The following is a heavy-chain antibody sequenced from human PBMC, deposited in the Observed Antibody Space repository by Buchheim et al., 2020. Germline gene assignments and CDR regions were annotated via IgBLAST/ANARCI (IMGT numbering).Heavy chain of an antibody. D-gene: IGHD6-13*01. Sequence: EVQLVESGGGLVQPGGSLRLSCAASGFTFSTYAMSWVRQAPGKGLEWVSVISGSGVNIYYADSVKGRFTISRDNSKNTVYLQMNSLRAEDTAVYYCAKRGYSSSWTAVDYWGQGTL. CDR2: ISGSGVNI. V-gene: IGHV3-23*04. CDR1: GFTFSTYA. J-gene: IGHJ4*02. CDR3: AKRGYSSSWTAVDY.